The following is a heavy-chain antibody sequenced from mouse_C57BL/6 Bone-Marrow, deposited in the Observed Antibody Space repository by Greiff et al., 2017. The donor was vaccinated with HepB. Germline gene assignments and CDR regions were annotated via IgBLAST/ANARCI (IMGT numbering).Heavy chain of an antibody. D-gene: IGHD4-1*01. V-gene: IGHV5-9-1*02. CDR1: GFTFSSYA. Sequence: EVKLVESGEGLVKPGGSLKLSCAASGFTFSSYAMSWVRQTPEKGLEWVAYISSGGDYIYYADTVKGRFTITRDNARNTLYLQMSSLKSEDTAMYYCTREDWDEAYWGQGTLVTVSA. J-gene: IGHJ3*01. CDR2: ISSGGDYI. CDR3: TREDWDEAY.